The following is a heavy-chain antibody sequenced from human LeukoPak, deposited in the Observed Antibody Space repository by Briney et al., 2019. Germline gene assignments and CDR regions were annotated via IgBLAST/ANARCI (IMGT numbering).Heavy chain of an antibody. CDR3: ASGNYYDSSGYFTGFDY. V-gene: IGHV1-8*01. Sequence: KFQGRVTMTRNTSISTAYMELSSLRSEDTAVYYCASGNYYDSSGYFTGFDYWGQGTLVTVSS. D-gene: IGHD3-22*01. J-gene: IGHJ4*02.